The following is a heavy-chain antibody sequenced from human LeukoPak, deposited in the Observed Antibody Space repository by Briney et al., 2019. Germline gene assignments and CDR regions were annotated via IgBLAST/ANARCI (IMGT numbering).Heavy chain of an antibody. J-gene: IGHJ4*02. CDR2: INHSGST. CDR3: ARGSRVHSSVPLDY. D-gene: IGHD6-19*01. Sequence: MSSETLSLTCAVYGGSFSGYYWSWIRQPPGKGLEWVGEINHSGSTNYNPSLKSRVTISVDTSKNQFSPKLSSVTAADTAVYYCARGSRVHSSVPLDYWGQGTLVTVSS. CDR1: GGSFSGYY. V-gene: IGHV4-34*01.